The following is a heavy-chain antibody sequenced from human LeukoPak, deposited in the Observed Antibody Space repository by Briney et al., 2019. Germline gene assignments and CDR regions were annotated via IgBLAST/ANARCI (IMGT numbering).Heavy chain of an antibody. Sequence: SQTLSLTCAISGDRLSSINGAWNWVRQSPSRGLEWLGRTYYRFKWYNDYAVSVQGRITINPDTSKNQFSLQLNSVTPDDTAVYYCARDVVTTGWYTFDYWGQGTLVTVSS. D-gene: IGHD6-19*01. CDR2: TYYRFKWYN. J-gene: IGHJ4*02. CDR1: GDRLSSINGA. V-gene: IGHV6-1*01. CDR3: ARDVVTTGWYTFDY.